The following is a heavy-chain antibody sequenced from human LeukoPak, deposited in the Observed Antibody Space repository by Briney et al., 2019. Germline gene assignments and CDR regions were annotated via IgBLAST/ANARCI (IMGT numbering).Heavy chain of an antibody. CDR1: RSSMSGYY. D-gene: IGHD4-17*01. CDR2: AFDSETT. Sequence: SETLSLTCTVSRSSMSGYYWSWIRQPPGKGLEWIGYAFDSETTDYNPSLKSRVIISIDTSKNQVSLKLNSVSAADSAVYYCARGSVTPDAGYWGPGTLVTVSS. V-gene: IGHV4-59*01. J-gene: IGHJ4*02. CDR3: ARGSVTPDAGY.